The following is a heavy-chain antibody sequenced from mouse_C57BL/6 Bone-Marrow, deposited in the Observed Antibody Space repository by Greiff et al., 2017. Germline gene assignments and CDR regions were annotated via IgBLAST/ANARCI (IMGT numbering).Heavy chain of an antibody. V-gene: IGHV3-3*01. CDR1: GFSITSDCY. CDR2: TFYSGIT. CDR3: ARAPIYYGNYGDYAMDY. Sequence: EVQLQQSGPSLVRPSQTLSLTCTVTGFSITSDCYWIWIRQFPGNKLEYIGYTFYSGITYYNPSLESRTYITRDTSKNQFSLKLSSVTTEGTATYYCARAPIYYGNYGDYAMDYWGQGTSVTVSA. D-gene: IGHD2-1*01. J-gene: IGHJ4*01.